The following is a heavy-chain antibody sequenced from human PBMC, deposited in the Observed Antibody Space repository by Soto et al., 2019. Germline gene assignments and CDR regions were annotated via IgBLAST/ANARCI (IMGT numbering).Heavy chain of an antibody. V-gene: IGHV1-69*13. CDR3: AKGTVVVAAALAGWFDP. J-gene: IGHJ5*02. CDR1: GCTFSSYA. Sequence: GASVKVSCKASGCTFSSYAISWVRQAPGQGLEWMGGIIPIFGTANYAQKFQGRVTITADESTSTAYMELSSLRSEDTAVYYCAKGTVVVAAALAGWFDPWGQGTLVTVSS. D-gene: IGHD2-2*01. CDR2: IIPIFGTA.